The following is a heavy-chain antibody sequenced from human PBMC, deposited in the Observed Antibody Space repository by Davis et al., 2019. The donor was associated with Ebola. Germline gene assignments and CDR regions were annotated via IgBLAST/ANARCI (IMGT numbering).Heavy chain of an antibody. D-gene: IGHD3-16*02. CDR2: ISSSSSYI. V-gene: IGHV3-21*01. J-gene: IGHJ6*02. CDR1: GFTFSSYS. CDR3: ARERGVIVSGMDV. Sequence: PGGSLRLSCAASGFTFSSYSMNWVRQAPGKGLEWVSSISSSSSYIYYADSVKGRFTISRDNAKNSLYLQMNSLRAEDTAVYYCARERGVIVSGMDVWGQGTTVTVSS.